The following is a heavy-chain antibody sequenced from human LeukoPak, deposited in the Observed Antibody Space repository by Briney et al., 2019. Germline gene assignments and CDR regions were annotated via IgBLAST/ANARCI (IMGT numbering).Heavy chain of an antibody. CDR1: GFTFSSYW. V-gene: IGHV3-74*01. Sequence: GGSLRLSCAASGFTFSSYWMHWVRQAPGKGLVWVSRINSDGSSINYADSVKDRFSISRDNAKNTLYLQMNSLRAEDTALYYCARAYGSGSYVVYFDYWGQGSLVTVSS. CDR2: INSDGSSI. D-gene: IGHD3-10*01. J-gene: IGHJ4*02. CDR3: ARAYGSGSYVVYFDY.